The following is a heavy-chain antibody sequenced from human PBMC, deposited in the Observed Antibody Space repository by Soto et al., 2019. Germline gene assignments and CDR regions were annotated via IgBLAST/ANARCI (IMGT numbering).Heavy chain of an antibody. Sequence: HGESLKISCKGSGYSCTSYWISWVRQMPGKGLEWMGRIDPSDSYTNYSPSFQGHVTISADKSISTAYLQWSSLKASDTAMYYCARVRRPYYGSGSYYHWGQGTLVTVSS. J-gene: IGHJ4*02. CDR1: GYSCTSYW. V-gene: IGHV5-10-1*01. CDR3: ARVRRPYYGSGSYYH. CDR2: IDPSDSYT. D-gene: IGHD3-10*01.